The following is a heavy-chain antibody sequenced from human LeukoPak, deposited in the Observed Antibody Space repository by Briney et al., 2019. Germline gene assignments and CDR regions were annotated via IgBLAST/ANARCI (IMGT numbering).Heavy chain of an antibody. D-gene: IGHD6-13*01. CDR1: GFTFSSYW. V-gene: IGHV3-33*08. Sequence: QSGGSLRLSCAASGFTFSSYWMSWVRQAPGKGLEWVAVIWYDGSNKYYADSVKGRFTISRDNSKNTLYLQMNSLRAEDTAVYYCARDYLRYSSSWYLSWGQGTLVTVSS. CDR2: IWYDGSNK. CDR3: ARDYLRYSSSWYLS. J-gene: IGHJ5*02.